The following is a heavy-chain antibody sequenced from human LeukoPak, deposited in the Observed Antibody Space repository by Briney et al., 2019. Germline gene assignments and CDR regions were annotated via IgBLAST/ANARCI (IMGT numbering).Heavy chain of an antibody. CDR1: GGSFSGYY. CDR2: INHSGST. D-gene: IGHD1-26*01. V-gene: IGHV4-34*01. Sequence: SETLSLTCAVYGGSFSGYYWSWIRQPPGKGLEWIGEINHSGSTNYNPSLKGRVTISVDTSKNQFSLKLSSVTAADTAVYYCASSGSHNWFDPWGQGTLVTVSS. J-gene: IGHJ5*02. CDR3: ASSGSHNWFDP.